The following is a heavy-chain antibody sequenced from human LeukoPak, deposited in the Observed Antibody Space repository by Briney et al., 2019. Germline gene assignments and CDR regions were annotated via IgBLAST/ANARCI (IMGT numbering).Heavy chain of an antibody. CDR1: GGSISSGGYY. CDR3: ARDGGYYYDSSSYSLSSPKGMDV. J-gene: IGHJ6*02. CDR2: IYYSGST. D-gene: IGHD3-22*01. V-gene: IGHV4-31*03. Sequence: SETLSLTCTVSGGSISSGGYYWSWIRQHPGKGLEWIGYIYYSGSTYYNPSLKSRVTISVDTSKNQFSLKLSSVTAADTAVYYCARDGGYYYDSSSYSLSSPKGMDVWGQGTTVTVSS.